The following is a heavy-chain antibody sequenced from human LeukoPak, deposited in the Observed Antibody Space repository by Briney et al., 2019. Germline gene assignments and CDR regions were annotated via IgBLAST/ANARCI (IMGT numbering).Heavy chain of an antibody. CDR1: GFSFSTYA. CDR2: ISYDGSKR. D-gene: IGHD3-10*01. J-gene: IGHJ4*02. Sequence: GGSLRLSCAGSGFSFSTYAMHWVRQAPGKGLDWVAVISYDGSKRYYADSVKGRFTISRDNSKNTLYLQMNSLRTEDTAVYYCAREVGLRFDYWSQGTLVTVPS. CDR3: AREVGLRFDY. V-gene: IGHV3-30*04.